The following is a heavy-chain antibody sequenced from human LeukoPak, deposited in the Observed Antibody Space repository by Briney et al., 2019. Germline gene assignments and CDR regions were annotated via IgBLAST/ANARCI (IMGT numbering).Heavy chain of an antibody. CDR1: GFTFSSYG. CDR2: IRYDGSNK. V-gene: IGHV3-30*02. D-gene: IGHD6-13*01. Sequence: GGSLRLSCGASGFTFSSYGMHWVRQAPGKGLEWVAFIRYDGSNKYYADSVKGRFTISRENAKNSLYLQMNSLRAGDTAVYYCARVSSWTNAFDIWGQGTMVTVSS. CDR3: ARVSSWTNAFDI. J-gene: IGHJ3*02.